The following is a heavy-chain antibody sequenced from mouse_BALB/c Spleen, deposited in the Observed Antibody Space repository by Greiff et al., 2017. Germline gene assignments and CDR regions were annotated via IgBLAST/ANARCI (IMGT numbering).Heavy chain of an antibody. CDR2: IWTGGGT. V-gene: IGHV2-9-2*01. CDR3: VREGAYYGNYYAMDY. D-gene: IGHD2-10*01. CDR1: GFSLTSYD. Sequence: VQLVESGPGLVAPSQSLSITCTVSGFSLTSYDISWIRQPPGKGLEWLGVIWTGGGTNYNSAFMSRLSISKDNSKSQVFLKMNSLQTDDTAIYYCVREGAYYGNYYAMDYWGQGTSVTVSS. J-gene: IGHJ4*01.